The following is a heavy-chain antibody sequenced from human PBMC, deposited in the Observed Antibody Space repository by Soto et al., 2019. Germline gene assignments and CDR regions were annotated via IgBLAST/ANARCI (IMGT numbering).Heavy chain of an antibody. CDR2: IYYSGST. CDR1: GGSISSGF. CDR3: ARDGGYVYNWFDP. V-gene: IGHV4-59*01. D-gene: IGHD5-12*01. Sequence: QVQLQESGPGLVKPSETLSLTCTVSGGSISSGFWSWIRQPPGRGLEWVGYIYYSGSTKYNPSLKSRVPISVDTSKNQFSLNLRSVTAADTAVYYCARDGGYVYNWFDPWGQGTLVTVSS. J-gene: IGHJ5*02.